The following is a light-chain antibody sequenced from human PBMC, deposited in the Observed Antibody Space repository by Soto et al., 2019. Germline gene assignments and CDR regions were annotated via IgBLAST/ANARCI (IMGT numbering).Light chain of an antibody. CDR2: GAS. CDR3: QQYNDWPPWT. CDR1: QSVSSN. V-gene: IGKV3D-15*01. Sequence: EIVMTQSPATLSVSPGERATLSCRASQSVSSNLAWYQQKPGQAPRLLMYGASNRAGGIPARFRGSGSGTEFTLTITGLQSEDFAVYYCQQYNDWPPWTFGQGTKVDIK. J-gene: IGKJ1*01.